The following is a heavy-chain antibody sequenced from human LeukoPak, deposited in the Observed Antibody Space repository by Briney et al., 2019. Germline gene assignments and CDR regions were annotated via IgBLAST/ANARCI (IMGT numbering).Heavy chain of an antibody. D-gene: IGHD3-22*01. Sequence: GGSLRLSCAASGFTFSSYAMSWVRQAPGKGLEWVSGISGSGGSIYYADSVKGRFTISRDNSKNTLYLQMNSLRAEDTAVYYCAKGHQDYYDSSGYYFFDYWGQGTLVTVSS. CDR2: ISGSGGSI. CDR1: GFTFSSYA. V-gene: IGHV3-23*01. J-gene: IGHJ4*02. CDR3: AKGHQDYYDSSGYYFFDY.